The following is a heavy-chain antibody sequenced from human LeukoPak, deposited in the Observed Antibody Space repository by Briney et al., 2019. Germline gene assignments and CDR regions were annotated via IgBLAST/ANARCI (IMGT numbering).Heavy chain of an antibody. CDR1: GYTFTGYY. D-gene: IGHD6-13*01. CDR2: INPNSGGT. CDR3: ARDGGIAAAGSIDFDY. V-gene: IGHV1-2*02. J-gene: IGHJ4*02. Sequence: ASVKVSCKASGYTFTGYYMHWVRQAPGQGLEWMGWINPNSGGTNYAQKFQGRVTMTRDTSISTAYMEPSRLRSDDTAVYYCARDGGIAAAGSIDFDYWGQGTLVTVSS.